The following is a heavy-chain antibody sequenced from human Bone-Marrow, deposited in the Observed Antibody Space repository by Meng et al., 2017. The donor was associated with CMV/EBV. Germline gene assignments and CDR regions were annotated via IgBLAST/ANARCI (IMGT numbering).Heavy chain of an antibody. V-gene: IGHV4-34*01. CDR1: GRSFSDYY. J-gene: IGHJ5*02. Sequence: SETLSLTCAVYGRSFSDYYWSWIRQPPGKGLEWIGEINHSGSTNYNPSLKSRVTISVDTSKNQFSLNLNSVTATDTAVYYCARHAIAFDPWGQGTLFTVSS. CDR2: INHSGST. CDR3: ARHAIAFDP. D-gene: IGHD2-8*01.